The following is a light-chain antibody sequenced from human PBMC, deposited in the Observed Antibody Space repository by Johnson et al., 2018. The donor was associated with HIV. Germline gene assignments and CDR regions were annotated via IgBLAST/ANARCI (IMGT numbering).Light chain of an antibody. CDR1: SSNIGSNY. Sequence: QSVLTQPPSVSAAPGQKVTISCSGSSSNIGSNYVSWYQQVQGTAPKLLIYDNNKRPSGIPDRFSGSKSGTSATLGITGLQTGDEADYYCGTWDSSLSTYVFGSGTKVTVL. CDR3: GTWDSSLSTYV. J-gene: IGLJ1*01. CDR2: DNN. V-gene: IGLV1-51*01.